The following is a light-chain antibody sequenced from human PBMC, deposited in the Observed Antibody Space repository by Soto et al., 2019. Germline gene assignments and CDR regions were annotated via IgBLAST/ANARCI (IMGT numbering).Light chain of an antibody. J-gene: IGKJ4*01. CDR3: QQYNDWPLT. CDR1: RSISSN. CDR2: GAS. V-gene: IGKV3-15*01. Sequence: EIVMTQSPVTLSVSPGERATLSCRASRSISSNLAWYQQKPGQAPRLLIFGASSRANNIPARFSGSGSGTEFTLTVSSLQSEDFAVYYCQQYNDWPLTFGGGTKVEIK.